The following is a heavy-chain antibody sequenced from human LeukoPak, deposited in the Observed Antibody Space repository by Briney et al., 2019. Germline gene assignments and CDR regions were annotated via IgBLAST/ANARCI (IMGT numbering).Heavy chain of an antibody. V-gene: IGHV5-51*01. Sequence: GESLKISCKGSGYSFTSYWIGWARQMPGKGLEWMGIIYPGDSDTRYSPSFQGQVTISADKSISTAYLQWSSLKASDTAMYYCARQHDILTGRNHIDYWGQGTLVTVSS. J-gene: IGHJ4*02. D-gene: IGHD3-9*01. CDR1: GYSFTSYW. CDR3: ARQHDILTGRNHIDY. CDR2: IYPGDSDT.